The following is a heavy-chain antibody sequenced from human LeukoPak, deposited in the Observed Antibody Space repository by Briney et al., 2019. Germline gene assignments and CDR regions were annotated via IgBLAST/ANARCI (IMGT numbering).Heavy chain of an antibody. CDR1: GGTFSSYA. CDR2: IIPIFGTA. J-gene: IGHJ4*02. V-gene: IGHV1-69*13. D-gene: IGHD2/OR15-2a*01. Sequence: ASVKVSCKASGGTFSSYAISWVRQAPGQGLEWMGGIIPIFGTANYAQKFQGRVTITADESTSTAYIELSSLRSEDTAVYYCARDSSLWGYFSGLYFDYWGQGTLVTVSS. CDR3: ARDSSLWGYFSGLYFDY.